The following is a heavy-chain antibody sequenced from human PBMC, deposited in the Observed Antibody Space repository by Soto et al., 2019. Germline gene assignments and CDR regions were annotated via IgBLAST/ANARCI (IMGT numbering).Heavy chain of an antibody. Sequence: SGGSLRLSCAASGFTFSSYAMSWVRQAPGKGLEWVSAISGSGGSTYYADSVKGRFTISRDNSKNTLYLQMNSLRAEDTAVYYCAKTIAAAGTGWFDPWGQGTPVTVSS. J-gene: IGHJ5*02. V-gene: IGHV3-23*01. CDR1: GFTFSSYA. D-gene: IGHD6-13*01. CDR2: ISGSGGST. CDR3: AKTIAAAGTGWFDP.